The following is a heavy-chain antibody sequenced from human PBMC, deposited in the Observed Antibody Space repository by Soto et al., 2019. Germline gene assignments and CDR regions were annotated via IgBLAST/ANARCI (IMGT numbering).Heavy chain of an antibody. V-gene: IGHV3-64*01. CDR2: ISSNGGST. D-gene: IGHD3-10*01. CDR1: GFTFSSYA. Sequence: EVQLVESGGGLVQPGGSLRLSCAASGFTFSSYAMHWVRQAPGKGLEYVSAISSNGGSTYYANSVKGRFTISRDNSKDTLYLQMGSLRAEDMAVYYWARAIAGYYGSGSYSFDYWGQGTLVTVSS. J-gene: IGHJ4*02. CDR3: ARAIAGYYGSGSYSFDY.